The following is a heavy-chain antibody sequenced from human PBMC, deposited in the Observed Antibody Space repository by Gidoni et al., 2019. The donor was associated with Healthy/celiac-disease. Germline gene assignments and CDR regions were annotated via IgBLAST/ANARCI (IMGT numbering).Heavy chain of an antibody. CDR1: GVTFSSYA. CDR3: ANLMDFGVGFDAFDI. J-gene: IGHJ3*02. D-gene: IGHD3-3*01. CDR2: ISGSGGST. Sequence: EVQLLESGGGLVQPGGSLRLSCAASGVTFSSYAMSWVLQAPGRGLEWVAAISGSGGSTYYADSVKGRFTISRDNSKNTLYLQMNSLRAEDTAVYYCANLMDFGVGFDAFDIWGQGTMVTVSS. V-gene: IGHV3-23*01.